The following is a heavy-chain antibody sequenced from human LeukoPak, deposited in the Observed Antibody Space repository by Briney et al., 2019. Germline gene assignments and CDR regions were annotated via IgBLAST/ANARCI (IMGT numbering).Heavy chain of an antibody. CDR1: GFTFSSYS. CDR2: ISSSSSYI. Sequence: GGSLRLSCAASGFTFSSYSMNWVRQAPGKGLEWVSSISSSSSYIYYADSVKGRFTISRDNARNSLYLQMNSLRAEDTAVYYCARDRGNYDILTGYRYYYYMDVWGKGTTVTVSS. J-gene: IGHJ6*03. CDR3: ARDRGNYDILTGYRYYYYMDV. V-gene: IGHV3-21*01. D-gene: IGHD3-9*01.